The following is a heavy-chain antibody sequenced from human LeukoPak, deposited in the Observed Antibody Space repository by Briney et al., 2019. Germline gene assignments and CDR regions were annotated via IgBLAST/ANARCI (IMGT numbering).Heavy chain of an antibody. CDR2: INTNTGNP. CDR3: ARGGQWLAESWFDP. CDR1: GYTFTSYV. V-gene: IGHV7-4-1*02. Sequence: ASVKVSCKASGYTFTSYVMNWVRQTPGQGLEWMGWINTNTGNPTYAQGFTGRFVFSLDTSVSTAYLQISSLKAEDTAVYYCARGGQWLAESWFDPWGQGTLVTVSS. J-gene: IGHJ5*02. D-gene: IGHD6-19*01.